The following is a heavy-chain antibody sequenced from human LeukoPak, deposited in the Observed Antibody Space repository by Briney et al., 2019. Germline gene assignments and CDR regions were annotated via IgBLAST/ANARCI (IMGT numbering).Heavy chain of an antibody. D-gene: IGHD2-15*01. Sequence: GASVKVSCKASGYSFTDYYMQWVRQAPGQGLERMGWINPNSGVTDYAQKFQGRVTMTRDTSISTAYMELSRLRSDDTAVYYCARGGYCTGGRCYGEYYWGQGTLVTVSS. CDR1: GYSFTDYY. CDR3: ARGGYCTGGRCYGEYY. V-gene: IGHV1-2*02. CDR2: INPNSGVT. J-gene: IGHJ4*02.